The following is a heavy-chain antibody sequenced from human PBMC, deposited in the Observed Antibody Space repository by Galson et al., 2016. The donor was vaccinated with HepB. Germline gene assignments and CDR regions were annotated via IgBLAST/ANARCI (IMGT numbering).Heavy chain of an antibody. CDR1: GFGFSHAW. CDR2: IKSKNDGETT. CDR3: TVGATYDFWSGYYMLDP. D-gene: IGHD3-3*01. V-gene: IGHV3-15*07. J-gene: IGHJ5*02. Sequence: SLRLSCATSGFGFSHAWMHWVRQAPGKGLEWVGRIKSKNDGETTHYAAPVKGRFATSRDDSKNTLYLQINSLKTEDTAVYYCTVGATYDFWSGYYMLDPWGQGTLVTVSS.